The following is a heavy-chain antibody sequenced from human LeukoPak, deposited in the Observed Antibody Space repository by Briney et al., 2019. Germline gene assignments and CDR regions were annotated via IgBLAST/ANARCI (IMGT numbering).Heavy chain of an antibody. Sequence: SGGSLRLSCASSGFTFSSYGMHWVRKAPGKGLEWVAVISYDGSNKYYADSVKGRFIISRDNSKNTLYLQMNSLRAEDTAVYYCAKSSYYYDSSGYYDYWGQGTLVTVSS. V-gene: IGHV3-30*18. J-gene: IGHJ4*02. CDR1: GFTFSSYG. CDR3: AKSSYYYDSSGYYDY. D-gene: IGHD3-22*01. CDR2: ISYDGSNK.